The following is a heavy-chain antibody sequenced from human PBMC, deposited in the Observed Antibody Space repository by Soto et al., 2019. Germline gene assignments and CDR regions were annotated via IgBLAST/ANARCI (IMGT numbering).Heavy chain of an antibody. J-gene: IGHJ3*02. CDR1: GGTFTSYA. CDR2: IIPIFGTA. D-gene: IGHD3-22*01. CDR3: ARADSSGNANVFDI. V-gene: IGHV1-69*01. Sequence: VKVSYTASGGTFTSYAIIWVRQAPGQGLEWMGGIIPIFGTANYAQKFQGRVTITADESTSTAYMELSSLRSEDTAVYYCARADSSGNANVFDIWGQGTMVPVSS.